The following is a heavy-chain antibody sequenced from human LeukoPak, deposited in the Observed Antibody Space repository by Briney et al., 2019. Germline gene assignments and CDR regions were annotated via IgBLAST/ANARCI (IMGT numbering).Heavy chain of an antibody. J-gene: IGHJ1*01. CDR1: GDSVSSNSAT. V-gene: IGHV6-1*01. D-gene: IGHD2/OR15-2a*01. Sequence: SQTLSLTCAISGDSVSSNSATWNWIRESPSRDLEWLGRTYYRSKWYNDYAVSVKSRITINADTSKNQFSLQLNSVTPEDTAVYYCARGGDRTFSYWGQGTLVTVSS. CDR3: ARGGDRTFSY. CDR2: TYYRSKWYN.